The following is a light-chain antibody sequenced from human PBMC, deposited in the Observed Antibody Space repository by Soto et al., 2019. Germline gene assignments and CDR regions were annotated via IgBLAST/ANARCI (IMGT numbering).Light chain of an antibody. V-gene: IGKV1-5*01. Sequence: DIQMTQAPSSLSPSVGDRVTITFRASRSISDWLAWYQQKPGKAPELLIFDASNLKSGVSSRFSGSGSGTEFTLTISRLQPDDVATYYCLQYSSHSWTFGQGTDWRL. CDR1: RSISDW. CDR2: DAS. CDR3: LQYSSHSWT. J-gene: IGKJ5*01.